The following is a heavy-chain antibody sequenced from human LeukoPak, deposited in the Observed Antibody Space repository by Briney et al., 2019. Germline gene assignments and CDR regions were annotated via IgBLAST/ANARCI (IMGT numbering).Heavy chain of an antibody. J-gene: IGHJ4*02. CDR3: AKDFRSLTRDPAVLEWPDY. CDR1: GYTFTSYY. Sequence: ASVKVSCKASGYTFTSYYMHWVRQAPGQGLEWMGIINPSGGSTSYAQKFQGRVTMTRDTSTSTVYMELSSLRSEDTAVYYCAKDFRSLTRDPAVLEWPDYWGQGTLVTVYS. D-gene: IGHD3-3*01. V-gene: IGHV1-46*01. CDR2: INPSGGST.